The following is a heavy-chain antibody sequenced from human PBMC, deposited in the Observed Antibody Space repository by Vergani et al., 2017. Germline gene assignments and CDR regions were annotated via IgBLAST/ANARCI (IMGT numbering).Heavy chain of an antibody. CDR1: GGSINSHNYY. Sequence: QVQLQESGPGLVKPSQTLTLTCTVSGGSINSHNYYWSWIRQPAGKGLEWIGRIHTSGSTNYNPSLKSRVTMSEDTSKNQFSLNLTAVTAADTAVYFCARGSXLGGSCYKPLLDYWGQGILVTVSS. V-gene: IGHV4-61*02. CDR3: ARGSXLGGSCYKPLLDY. J-gene: IGHJ4*02. D-gene: IGHD2-15*01. CDR2: IHTSGST.